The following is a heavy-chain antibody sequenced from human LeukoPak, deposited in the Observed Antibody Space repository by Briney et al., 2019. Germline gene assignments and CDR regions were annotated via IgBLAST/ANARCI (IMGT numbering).Heavy chain of an antibody. CDR1: GVSTSDSY. CDR3: AGHRFASPLDS. D-gene: IGHD3-10*01. Sequence: SETLSLTCTVSGVSTSDSYWSWIRQPPGKGLEWIGYIFHTGDSHHNPSFRSRVSISLDTSKDQISLRLTSVTAADTAVYHCAGHRFASPLDSWGQGTLVTVSS. CDR2: IFHTGDS. J-gene: IGHJ4*02. V-gene: IGHV4-59*08.